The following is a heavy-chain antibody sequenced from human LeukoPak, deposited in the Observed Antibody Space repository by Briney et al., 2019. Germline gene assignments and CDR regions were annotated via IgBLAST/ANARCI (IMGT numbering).Heavy chain of an antibody. D-gene: IGHD6-13*01. CDR1: GGSISNYY. CDR2: IYYSGST. J-gene: IGHJ6*03. CDR3: ARDLGSSSWYYYYYYYMDV. Sequence: SETLSLTCTVSGGSISNYYWSWIRQPPGKGLEWIGYIYYSGSTNYNPSLKSRVTISVDTSKNQFSLKLSSVTAADTAVYYCARDLGSSSWYYYYYYYMDVWGKGTTVTVSS. V-gene: IGHV4-59*12.